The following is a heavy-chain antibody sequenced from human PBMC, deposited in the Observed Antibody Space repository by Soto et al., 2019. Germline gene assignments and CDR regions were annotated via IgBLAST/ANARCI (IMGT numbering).Heavy chain of an antibody. Sequence: GGSLRLSCAASGFTFSSYGMHWVRQAPGKGLEWVAVISYDGSNKYYADSVKGRFTISRDNSKNTLYLQMNSLRAEDTAVYYCARSSSRPYYYYMDVWGKGTTVTVSS. D-gene: IGHD2-15*01. CDR3: ARSSSRPYYYYMDV. CDR1: GFTFSSYG. J-gene: IGHJ6*03. V-gene: IGHV3-30*03. CDR2: ISYDGSNK.